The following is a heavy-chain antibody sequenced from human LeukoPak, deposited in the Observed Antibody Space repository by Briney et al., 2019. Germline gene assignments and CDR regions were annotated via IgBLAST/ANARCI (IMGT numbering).Heavy chain of an antibody. CDR2: ITDSGEGT. V-gene: IGHV3-23*01. CDR3: ARDEDTAMADY. Sequence: GGSLRLSCAASGFTFSSSAMSWVRQAPGKGLEWVSSITDSGEGTYYADSVKGRFTISRDNAKNSLYLQMNSLRAEDTAVYYCARDEDTAMADYWGQGTLVTVSS. J-gene: IGHJ4*02. CDR1: GFTFSSSA. D-gene: IGHD5-18*01.